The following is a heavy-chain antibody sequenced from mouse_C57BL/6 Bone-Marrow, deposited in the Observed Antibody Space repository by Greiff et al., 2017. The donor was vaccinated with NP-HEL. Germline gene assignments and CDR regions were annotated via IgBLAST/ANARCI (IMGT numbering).Heavy chain of an antibody. D-gene: IGHD2-4*01. Sequence: QVQLQQSGAELVRPGASVKLSCKASGYTFTDYYINWVKQRPGQGLEWIARIYPGSGNTYYNEKFKGKATLTAEKSSSTAYMQLSSLTSEDSAVYFCAVYYDYDEGVDYWGQGTTLTVSS. CDR3: AVYYDYDEGVDY. CDR2: IYPGSGNT. CDR1: GYTFTDYY. V-gene: IGHV1-76*01. J-gene: IGHJ2*01.